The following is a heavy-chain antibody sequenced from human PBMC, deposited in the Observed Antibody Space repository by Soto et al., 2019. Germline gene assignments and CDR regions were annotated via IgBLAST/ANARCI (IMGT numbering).Heavy chain of an antibody. D-gene: IGHD3-22*01. CDR1: GFTFVAYD. V-gene: IGHV3-49*03. Sequence: GGSLRLYCTETGFTFVAYDISWFRQAPGRGLEWVGFIRSKAYGGTTEYAASVKGRFTISRDDSKSIAYLQMNSLKTEDTAVYYCTKVRADYYDRSGSNYWGQGTLVTGTS. J-gene: IGHJ4*02. CDR3: TKVRADYYDRSGSNY. CDR2: IRSKAYGGTT.